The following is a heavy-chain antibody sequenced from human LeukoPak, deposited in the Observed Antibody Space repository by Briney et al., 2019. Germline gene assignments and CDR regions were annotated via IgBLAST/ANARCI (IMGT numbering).Heavy chain of an antibody. D-gene: IGHD4-17*01. Sequence: SETLSLTCAVYGGSFSGYYWSWIRQPPGKGLEWIASIYYTGSTYYNPSLKSRVTISVDTSKNQFSLKLTSVTAADTAVYYCARLLGTVTTRGTGKYYFDYWGQGTLVTVSS. CDR3: ARLLGTVTTRGTGKYYFDY. V-gene: IGHV4-34*01. CDR2: IYYTGST. CDR1: GGSFSGYY. J-gene: IGHJ4*02.